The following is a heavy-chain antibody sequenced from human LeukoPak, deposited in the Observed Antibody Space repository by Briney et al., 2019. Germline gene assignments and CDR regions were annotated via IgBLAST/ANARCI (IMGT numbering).Heavy chain of an antibody. CDR1: GGSPSSYY. J-gene: IGHJ4*02. D-gene: IGHD1-26*01. V-gene: IGHV4-59*01. CDR2: IYYSGST. CDR3: ARDPSGSSGLYFDY. Sequence: SETLSLTCPFSGGSPSSYYWSWIRAPPGKGVEWSGYIYYSGSTNYNPSLKSRVTISVDTSKNQFSLKLSSVTAADTAVYYCARDPSGSSGLYFDYWGQGTLVTVSS.